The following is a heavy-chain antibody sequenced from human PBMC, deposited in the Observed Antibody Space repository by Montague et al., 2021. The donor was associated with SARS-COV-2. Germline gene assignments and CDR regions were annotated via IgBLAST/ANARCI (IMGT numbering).Heavy chain of an antibody. D-gene: IGHD4-17*01. J-gene: IGHJ4*02. V-gene: IGHV4-39*07. CDR1: GGSITSSSYY. Sequence: SETLSLTCSVSGGSITSSSYYWGWIRQSPDKGLEWIGNIYHSGSTNYNPSLKSRVTISVDTSKNQLSLKLSSVTAADTAVYYCARGSTVTHYWGQGTLVTVSS. CDR3: ARGSTVTHY. CDR2: IYHSGST.